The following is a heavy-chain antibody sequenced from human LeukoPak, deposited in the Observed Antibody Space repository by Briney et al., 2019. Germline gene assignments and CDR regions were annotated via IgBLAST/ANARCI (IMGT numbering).Heavy chain of an antibody. CDR3: DTWLSH. CDR1: GFTVSNAW. CDR2: IKSKTDGGTT. J-gene: IGHJ4*02. D-gene: IGHD2/OR15-2a*01. V-gene: IGHV3-15*01. Sequence: GGSLRLSCAASGFTVSNAWMGWVGQAPGKGLEWVGRIKSKTDGGTTEYAAPVKGRFTTSRDDSKNTLYLQMNSLKTEDTAVYYSDTWLSHWGQGTLVTVSS.